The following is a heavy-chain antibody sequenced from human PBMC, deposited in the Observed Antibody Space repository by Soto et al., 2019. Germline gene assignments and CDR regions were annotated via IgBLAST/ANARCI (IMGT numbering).Heavy chain of an antibody. Sequence: PGESLTISCRSSGDSFTGYWIGWVRQMPGKGLEWMGIIYPGDSDTRYSPSFQGQVTISADKSISTAYLQWSSLKASDTAMYYCARILGSLYYYGMDVWGQGTTVTVSS. CDR2: IYPGDSDT. J-gene: IGHJ6*02. D-gene: IGHD3-10*01. CDR3: ARILGSLYYYGMDV. V-gene: IGHV5-51*01. CDR1: GDSFTGYW.